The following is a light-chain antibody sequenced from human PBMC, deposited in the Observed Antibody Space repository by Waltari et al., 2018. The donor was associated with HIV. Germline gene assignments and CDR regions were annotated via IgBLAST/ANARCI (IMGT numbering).Light chain of an antibody. CDR1: SSNIGSKY. CDR2: RNN. CDR3: AAWDDSLL. V-gene: IGLV1-47*01. Sequence: QSVLTQPPSASGTPGQRVTIPCSGSSSNIGSKYVYCYQQLPGTAPKLLIYRNNQRPSGVPDRCSGSKSGTSASLAISGLRSEDEADYYCAAWDDSLLFGGGTKLTVL. J-gene: IGLJ2*01.